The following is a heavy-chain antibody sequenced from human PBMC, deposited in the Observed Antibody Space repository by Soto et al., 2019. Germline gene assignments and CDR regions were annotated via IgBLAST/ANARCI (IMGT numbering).Heavy chain of an antibody. CDR2: IIPILGIA. Sequence: QVQLVQSGAEVKKPGSSVKVSCKASGGTFSSYTISWVRQAPGQGLEWMGRIIPILGIANYAQKFLGRVTITADKSTSTAYMELSSLRSEDTAVYYCAREDIVATVYYGMDVWGQGTTVTVSS. CDR3: AREDIVATVYYGMDV. J-gene: IGHJ6*02. D-gene: IGHD5-12*01. CDR1: GGTFSSYT. V-gene: IGHV1-69*08.